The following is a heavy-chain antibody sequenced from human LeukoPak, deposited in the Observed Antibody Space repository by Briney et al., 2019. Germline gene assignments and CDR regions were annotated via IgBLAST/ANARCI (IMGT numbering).Heavy chain of an antibody. CDR3: AKDEHHYDPDYFDY. J-gene: IGHJ4*02. CDR2: IRYDGSNK. Sequence: GGTLRLSCAASGFTFSSYGMHWVRKAPGKGLEGMAFIRYDGSNKYYADSVKGRFTISRDNSKNTLYLQMNSLRAEDTAVYYCAKDEHHYDPDYFDYWGQGTLVTVSS. D-gene: IGHD3-22*01. V-gene: IGHV3-30*02. CDR1: GFTFSSYG.